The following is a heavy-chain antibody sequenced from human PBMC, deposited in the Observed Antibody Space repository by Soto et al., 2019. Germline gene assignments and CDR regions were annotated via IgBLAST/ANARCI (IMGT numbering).Heavy chain of an antibody. CDR2: INPESTTS. J-gene: IGHJ5*02. D-gene: IGHD3-10*01. V-gene: IGHV3-74*01. CDR1: GYTFSTYW. Sequence: EVQLVESGGGTVQPGGSLRLSCAASGYTFSTYWMHWVRQAPGKGLVWVSRINPESTTSNYADPVRGRFPIPIDNAKNTLSLPMNSLRAWAPAVYYCTRGTYGPYDPWRQGTLVNVSP. CDR3: TRGTYGPYDP.